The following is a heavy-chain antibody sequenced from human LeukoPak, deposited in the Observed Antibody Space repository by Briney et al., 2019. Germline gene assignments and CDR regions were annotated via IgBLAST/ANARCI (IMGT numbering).Heavy chain of an antibody. D-gene: IGHD5-18*01. CDR1: GGSISSSSYY. Sequence: SETLSLTCTVSGGSISSSSYYWGWIRQPPGKGLEWIVGGSYSGSTYYNPSLKSRVTVSVDTSKNQFSLKLSSVTAADTAVYYCARWGYSYGIDYWGQGTLVTASS. CDR2: GSYSGST. J-gene: IGHJ4*02. CDR3: ARWGYSYGIDY. V-gene: IGHV4-39*01.